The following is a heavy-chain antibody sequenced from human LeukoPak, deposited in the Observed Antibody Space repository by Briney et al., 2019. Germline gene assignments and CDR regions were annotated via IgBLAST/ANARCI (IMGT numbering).Heavy chain of an antibody. D-gene: IGHD2-21*01. J-gene: IGHJ5*01. CDR2: ISGTGGAT. CDR3: VKDPRDTYGTNWFVS. CDR1: GFSFGNYA. V-gene: IGHV3-23*01. Sequence: GGSLRLSCVASGFSFGNYAMSWVRQAPGKGRQWVSQISGTGGATWYAGFARDRFTISRDNSKKTLYLQMSGLRVEDTAMYYCVKDPRDTYGTNWFVSWGQGTLLIVSS.